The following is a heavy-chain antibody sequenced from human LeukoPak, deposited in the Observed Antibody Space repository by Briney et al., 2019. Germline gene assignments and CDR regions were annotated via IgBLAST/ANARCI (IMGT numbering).Heavy chain of an antibody. J-gene: IGHJ4*02. V-gene: IGHV3-23*01. Sequence: PGGSLRLSCAASGFTFSSYAMSWVRQAPGKGLEWGSAISGSGGSTYYADSVKGRFTISRDNSKNTLYLQMNSLRAEDTAVYYCASRGYSGYPKVPIDYWGQGTLVTVSS. CDR3: ASRGYSGYPKVPIDY. CDR2: ISGSGGST. CDR1: GFTFSSYA. D-gene: IGHD5-12*01.